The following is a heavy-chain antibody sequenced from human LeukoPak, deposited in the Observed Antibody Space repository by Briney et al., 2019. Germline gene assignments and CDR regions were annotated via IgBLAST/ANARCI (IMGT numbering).Heavy chain of an antibody. Sequence: SETLSLTCTVSGGSISSVNYYWGWIRQPPGKGLEWIGNIFYSGSTYYNPSLKSRVTIFVDTSRNQFSLRLSSVTAADTAVYYCARHDFFDADAFDIWGQGTMVTVSS. CDR1: GGSISSVNYY. J-gene: IGHJ3*02. V-gene: IGHV4-39*01. D-gene: IGHD2/OR15-2a*01. CDR3: ARHDFFDADAFDI. CDR2: IFYSGST.